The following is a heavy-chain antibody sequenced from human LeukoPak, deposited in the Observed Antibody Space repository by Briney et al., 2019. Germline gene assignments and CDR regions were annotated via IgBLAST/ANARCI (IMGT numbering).Heavy chain of an antibody. Sequence: PGRSLRLSCAASGFTLDDYAMHWVRQAPGKGLEWVSGISWNSGSIGYADSVKGRFTISRDNAKNSLYLQMNSLRAEDTALYYCAKIAVAGNYFDYWGQGTLVTVSS. CDR3: AKIAVAGNYFDY. D-gene: IGHD6-19*01. CDR1: GFTLDDYA. J-gene: IGHJ4*02. CDR2: ISWNSGSI. V-gene: IGHV3-9*01.